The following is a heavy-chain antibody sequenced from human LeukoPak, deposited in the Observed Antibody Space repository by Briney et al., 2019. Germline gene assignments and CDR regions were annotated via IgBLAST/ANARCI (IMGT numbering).Heavy chain of an antibody. CDR3: ARDFYYYGSGIYYFDY. V-gene: IGHV4-4*07. CDR2: IYTSGST. J-gene: IGHJ4*02. CDR1: GVSITSYY. Sequence: SETLSLTCTVSGVSITSYYWIWLRQPAGKGLEWIGRIYTSGSTNSNHCLTSRVTMSVETSKSLFSLKLSSVTAADTAVYYCARDFYYYGSGIYYFDYWGQGTLGTVSS. D-gene: IGHD3-10*01.